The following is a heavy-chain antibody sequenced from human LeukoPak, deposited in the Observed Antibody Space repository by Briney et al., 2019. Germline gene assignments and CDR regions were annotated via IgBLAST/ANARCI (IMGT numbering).Heavy chain of an antibody. Sequence: GGPLRLSCAASGFTFSSYWMSWVRQAPGKGLEWVANIKQDGSEKYYVDSVKGRFTISRDNAKNSLYLQMNSLRAEDTAVYYCATYFFSNGDKQEYFQHWGQGTLVTVSS. D-gene: IGHD4-17*01. CDR1: GFTFSSYW. V-gene: IGHV3-7*01. J-gene: IGHJ1*01. CDR3: ATYFFSNGDKQEYFQH. CDR2: IKQDGSEK.